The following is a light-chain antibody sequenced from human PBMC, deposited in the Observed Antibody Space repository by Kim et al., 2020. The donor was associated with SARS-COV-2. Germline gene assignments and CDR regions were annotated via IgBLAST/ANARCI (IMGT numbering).Light chain of an antibody. CDR1: SSDVGYYNY. Sequence: QSALTQPASVSGSPGQSITISCTGTSSDVGYYNYVSWYQQHSGKPPKLMIYAVTNRPSGASNRFSGSKSGNTASLTISGLQAEDEAHYYCTSYTRSDTVVFGGGTKLTVL. CDR2: AVT. V-gene: IGLV2-14*03. CDR3: TSYTRSDTVV. J-gene: IGLJ2*01.